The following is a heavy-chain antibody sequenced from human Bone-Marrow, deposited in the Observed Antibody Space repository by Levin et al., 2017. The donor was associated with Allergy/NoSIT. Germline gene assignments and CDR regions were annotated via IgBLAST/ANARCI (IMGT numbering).Heavy chain of an antibody. CDR1: GDSVSSNTAA. CDR2: TYYRSQWHQ. J-gene: IGHJ4*02. V-gene: IGHV6-1*01. D-gene: IGHD3-9*01. CDR3: ARDRDFDLLTGFSQFYFDY. Sequence: SETLSLTCAISGDSVSSNTAAWNWIRQSPSGGLEWLGRTYYRSQWHQDYADSLEGRIIINSDTSKNQFSLHLNSVTPEDTAVYYCARDRDFDLLTGFSQFYFDYWGQGTLVTVSS.